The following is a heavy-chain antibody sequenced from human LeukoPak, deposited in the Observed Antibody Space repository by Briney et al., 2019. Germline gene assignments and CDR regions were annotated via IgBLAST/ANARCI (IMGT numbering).Heavy chain of an antibody. J-gene: IGHJ6*03. V-gene: IGHV4-59*12. CDR2: ADSSGDT. CDR1: GGYISRYY. CDR3: ARGYYGSGSYYKASDNYYYYMDV. Sequence: SETLSLTCTVSGGYISRYYWNWIRQPPGKGPEWIGYADSSGDTNYNPSLKRRVTMSVDMSKRQISLKLRSVTAADTAAYYCARGYYGSGSYYKASDNYYYYMDVWGKGTTVTISS. D-gene: IGHD3-10*01.